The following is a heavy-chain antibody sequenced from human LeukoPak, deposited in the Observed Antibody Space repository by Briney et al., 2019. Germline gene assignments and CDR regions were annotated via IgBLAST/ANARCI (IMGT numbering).Heavy chain of an antibody. V-gene: IGHV3-33*01. Sequence: GGSLRLSCAASGFTFSSYGMHWVRQAPGKGLERVALIWYDGSNKYYADSVKGRLTISRDNSKNTLYLQMNSLRAEDTAVYYCAREGPRGNSQFDYWGQGTLVTVSS. CDR3: AREGPRGNSQFDY. CDR1: GFTFSSYG. CDR2: IWYDGSNK. J-gene: IGHJ4*02. D-gene: IGHD2/OR15-2a*01.